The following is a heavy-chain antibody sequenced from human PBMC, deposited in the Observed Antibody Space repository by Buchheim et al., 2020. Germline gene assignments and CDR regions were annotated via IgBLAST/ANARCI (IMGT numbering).Heavy chain of an antibody. CDR1: GGSISSGGYY. V-gene: IGHV4-31*03. CDR2: TYYSGST. CDR3: ARFVRITIFGVVISYYYYGMDV. J-gene: IGHJ6*02. Sequence: QVQLQESGPGLVKPSQTLSLTCTVSGGSISSGGYYWSWIRQHPGKGLEWLGYTYYSGSTYHNPSLKSRVTISVDTSKNQFSLKLSSVTAADTAVYYCARFVRITIFGVVISYYYYGMDVWGQGTT. D-gene: IGHD3-3*01.